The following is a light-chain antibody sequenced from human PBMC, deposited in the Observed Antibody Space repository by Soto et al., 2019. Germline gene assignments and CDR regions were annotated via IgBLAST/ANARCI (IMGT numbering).Light chain of an antibody. V-gene: IGLV1-51*01. J-gene: IGLJ3*02. CDR2: DND. Sequence: QSVLTQPPSVSAAPGQKVTISCSGSSSNIGNNYVSWYQQLPGTAPKLLIYDNDKRPSGIPDRFSGSKSGTSATLDITGLQTGDEADYYCGTWDSSLSAGVFGGGTQLT. CDR1: SSNIGNNY. CDR3: GTWDSSLSAGV.